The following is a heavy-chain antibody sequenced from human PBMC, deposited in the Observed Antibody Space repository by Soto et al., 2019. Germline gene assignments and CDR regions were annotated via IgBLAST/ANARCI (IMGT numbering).Heavy chain of an antibody. V-gene: IGHV3-21*01. CDR3: AGRADSDDAFDI. CDR2: ISSSSSYI. J-gene: IGHJ3*02. CDR1: GFTFSSYS. Sequence: EVQLVESGGGLVKPGGSLRLSCAASGFTFSSYSMNWVRQAPGKGLEWFSSISSSSSYIYYADSVKGRFTISRDNAKNSLYLQMNSLRAEDTAVYYCAGRADSDDAFDIGGQGTMVTVSA. D-gene: IGHD4-4*01.